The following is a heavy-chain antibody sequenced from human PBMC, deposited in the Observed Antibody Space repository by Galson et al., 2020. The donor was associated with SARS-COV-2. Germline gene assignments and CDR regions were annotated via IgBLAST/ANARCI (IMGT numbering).Heavy chain of an antibody. CDR2: IYPGDSDT. J-gene: IGHJ2*01. V-gene: IGHV5-51*01. Sequence: GESLKISCKGSGYSFASYWIVWVRQMPGKGLEWTGIIYPGDSDTKYSPSFQGQVTISADTSISTAYLQWSSLKASDTAMYYCARRAGTYSGWYFDLWGRGTLVTVSS. CDR3: ARRAGTYSGWYFDL. CDR1: GYSFASYW. D-gene: IGHD1-26*01.